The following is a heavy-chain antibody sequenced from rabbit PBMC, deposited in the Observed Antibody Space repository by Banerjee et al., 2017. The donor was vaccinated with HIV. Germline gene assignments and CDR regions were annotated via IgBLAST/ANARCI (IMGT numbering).Heavy chain of an antibody. J-gene: IGHJ4*01. CDR3: ARGNTAGGSGYNL. CDR2: INTSSGNT. V-gene: IGHV1S45*01. D-gene: IGHD8-1*01. CDR1: GFSFSNKYV. Sequence: QEQLEESGGDLVKPEGSLTLTCTASGFSFSNKYVMCWVRQAPGKGLEWIACINTSSGNTVYATWAKGRFTISKTSSTTVPLQMTSLTAADTATYFCARGNTAGGSGYNLWGPGTLVTVS.